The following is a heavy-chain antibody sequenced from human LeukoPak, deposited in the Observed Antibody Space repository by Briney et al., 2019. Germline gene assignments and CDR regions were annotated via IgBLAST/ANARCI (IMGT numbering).Heavy chain of an antibody. J-gene: IGHJ4*02. CDR3: ARDTGYFASGGFDY. D-gene: IGHD3-10*01. CDR2: IYASGTT. Sequence: SATLSLTCSVSGGSISNSYWSWIRQPAGKGLECIGRIYASGTTNYNPSLKSRVTMSLDTSKNQSSLKLSSVTAADTAVYYCARDTGYFASGGFDYWGQGTLVTVSS. V-gene: IGHV4-4*07. CDR1: GGSISNSY.